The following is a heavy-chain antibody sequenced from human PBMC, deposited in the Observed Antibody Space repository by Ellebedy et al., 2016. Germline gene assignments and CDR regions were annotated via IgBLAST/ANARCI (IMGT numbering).Heavy chain of an antibody. V-gene: IGHV4-34*01. D-gene: IGHD2-15*01. J-gene: IGHJ4*02. CDR2: INHSGST. CDR3: ARDVAAYRPFDY. CDR1: GGSISSYY. Sequence: SETLSLXXTVSGGSISSYYWSWIRQPPGKGLEWIGEINHSGSTNYNPSLKSRVTISVDTSKNQFSLKLSSVTAADTAVYYCARDVAAYRPFDYWGQGTLVTVSS.